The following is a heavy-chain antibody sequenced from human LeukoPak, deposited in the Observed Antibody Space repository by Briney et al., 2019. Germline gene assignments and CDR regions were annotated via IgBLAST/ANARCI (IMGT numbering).Heavy chain of an antibody. CDR2: IYAYGST. CDR1: GFTVGGNY. D-gene: IGHD6-19*01. Sequence: PGGSLRLSCAASGFTVGGNYMSWVRQAPGKGLEWVSVIYAYGSTYYADSVKGRFTISRDNSNNMLYLQMNSLGAEDTAVYFCARVIAVSGEYFDYWGQGTLVTVSS. V-gene: IGHV3-66*01. CDR3: ARVIAVSGEYFDY. J-gene: IGHJ4*02.